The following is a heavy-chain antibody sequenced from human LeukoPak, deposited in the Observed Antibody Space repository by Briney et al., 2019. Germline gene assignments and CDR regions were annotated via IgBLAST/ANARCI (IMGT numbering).Heavy chain of an antibody. Sequence: SETLSLTCTVSGGSISSRSYYWGWLRQPPGKGLEWIASIFYSGSTYHNPSLKSRVTISVDTSKSQFSLKLSSVTAADTAVYFCARHPLKAYVSDWFDPWGQGTLDTVSS. CDR3: ARHPLKAYVSDWFDP. CDR2: IFYSGST. V-gene: IGHV4-39*01. J-gene: IGHJ5*02. CDR1: GGSISSRSYY. D-gene: IGHD3-10*02.